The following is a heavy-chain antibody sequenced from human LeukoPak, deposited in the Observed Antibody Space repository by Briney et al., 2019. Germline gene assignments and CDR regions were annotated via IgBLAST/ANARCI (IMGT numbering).Heavy chain of an antibody. J-gene: IGHJ5*02. V-gene: IGHV1-8*03. CDR2: MNPNSGNT. Sequence: ASVKVSCKASGYTITSYDIHWVRQATGQGLEWMAWMNPNSGNTGYAQKFQGRVTITRNTSISTAYMELGSLRSEDMAVYYCARGAREHYGDYHWFDPWGQGTLVTVSS. D-gene: IGHD4-17*01. CDR1: GYTITSYD. CDR3: ARGAREHYGDYHWFDP.